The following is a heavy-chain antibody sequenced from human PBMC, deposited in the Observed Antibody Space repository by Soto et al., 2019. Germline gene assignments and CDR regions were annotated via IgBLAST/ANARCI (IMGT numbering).Heavy chain of an antibody. CDR1: GVSITRGDYY. J-gene: IGHJ4*02. D-gene: IGHD3-3*01. V-gene: IGHV4-30-4*01. CDR2: IYYNGDT. CDR3: AREGGDFVQVPYY. Sequence: QVRLQESGPQLVRPSQTLSLTCSVSGVSITRGDYYWSWIRQSPGRGLEWIGSIYYNGDTNYNPSLGRWVTMSVDTSKNQFCLDLQSVVAADTAVYFCAREGGDFVQVPYYWGQGTLITVSS.